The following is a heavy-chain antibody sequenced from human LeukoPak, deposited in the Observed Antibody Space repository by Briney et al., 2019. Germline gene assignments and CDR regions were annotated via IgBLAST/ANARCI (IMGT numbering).Heavy chain of an antibody. Sequence: GGSLRLSCVASGFTFSSYAMGWVRQAPGKGLEWVSAIAGSGGYTFYTDSVKGRFTISRDNSKNTLYLQMNSLRTEDTAIYYCAKKLEVPSWGQGTLVTVSS. V-gene: IGHV3-23*01. CDR1: GFTFSSYA. CDR2: IAGSGGYT. J-gene: IGHJ5*02. CDR3: AKKLEVPS. D-gene: IGHD1-1*01.